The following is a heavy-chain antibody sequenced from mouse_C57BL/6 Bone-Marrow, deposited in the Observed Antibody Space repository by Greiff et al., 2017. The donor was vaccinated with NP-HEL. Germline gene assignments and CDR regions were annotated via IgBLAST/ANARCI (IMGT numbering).Heavy chain of an antibody. CDR2: ISSGGDYI. J-gene: IGHJ3*01. D-gene: IGHD2-5*01. V-gene: IGHV5-9-1*02. CDR1: GFTFSSYA. CDR3: TVAYYSNYAFAY. Sequence: EVMLVESGEGLVKPGGSLKLSCAASGFTFSSYAMSWVRQTPEKRLEWVAYISSGGDYIYYADTVKGRFTISRDNARNTLYLQMSSLKSEDTAMYYCTVAYYSNYAFAYWGQGTLVTVSA.